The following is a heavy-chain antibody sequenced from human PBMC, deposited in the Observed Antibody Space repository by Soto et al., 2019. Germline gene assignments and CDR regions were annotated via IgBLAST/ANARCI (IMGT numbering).Heavy chain of an antibody. CDR1: GGSISSYY. Sequence: SETLSLTCTVSGGSISSYYWSWIRQPPGKGLEWIGYIYYSGSTNYNPSLKSRVTISVDTSKNQFSLKLSSVTAADTAVYYCAREGNYYGSGSPIYFDYWGQGTLVTVS. CDR3: AREGNYYGSGSPIYFDY. D-gene: IGHD3-10*01. J-gene: IGHJ4*02. V-gene: IGHV4-59*12. CDR2: IYYSGST.